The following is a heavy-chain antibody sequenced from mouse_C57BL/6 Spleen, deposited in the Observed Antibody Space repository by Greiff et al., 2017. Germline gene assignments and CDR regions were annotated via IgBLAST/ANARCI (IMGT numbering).Heavy chain of an antibody. Sequence: VKLMESGPGLVQPSQSLSITCTVSGFSLTSYGVHWVRQSPGKGLEWLGVIWRGGSTDYNAAFMSRLGITKDNSKSQVFFKMNSLQADDTAIYYCAKIYYGRDYAMDYWGQGTSVTVSS. CDR1: GFSLTSYG. V-gene: IGHV2-5*01. CDR2: IWRGGST. CDR3: AKIYYGRDYAMDY. D-gene: IGHD2-1*01. J-gene: IGHJ4*01.